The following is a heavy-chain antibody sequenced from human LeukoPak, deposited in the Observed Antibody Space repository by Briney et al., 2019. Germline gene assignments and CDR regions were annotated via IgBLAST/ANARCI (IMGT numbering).Heavy chain of an antibody. CDR3: TTYKSGHY. CDR2: ITTKANNYAT. CDR1: RFTFSTYD. D-gene: IGHD6-19*01. V-gene: IGHV3-73*01. J-gene: IGHJ4*02. Sequence: GGSLRLSCAASRFTFSTYDMHWVRQASGRGLEWVGRITTKANNYATAYAASLKGRFIISRDDSKNTAYLQMSRLRTEDTALYYCTTYKSGHYWGQGTLVTVSS.